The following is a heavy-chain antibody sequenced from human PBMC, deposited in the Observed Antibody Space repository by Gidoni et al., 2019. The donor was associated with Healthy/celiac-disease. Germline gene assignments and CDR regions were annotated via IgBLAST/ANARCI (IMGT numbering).Heavy chain of an antibody. V-gene: IGHV3-23*01. CDR1: GFTFSSYA. Sequence: EVQLLESGGGLVQPGGSLRLSCAASGFTFSSYAMSWVRQAPGKGLEGVSASSGSGGSTYYADSVKVRFTISRDNSKNTLYLQMNSLRAEDTAVYYCAKNAGIVVVVPFDYWGQGTLVTVSS. CDR2: SSGSGGST. D-gene: IGHD2-15*01. J-gene: IGHJ4*02. CDR3: AKNAGIVVVVPFDY.